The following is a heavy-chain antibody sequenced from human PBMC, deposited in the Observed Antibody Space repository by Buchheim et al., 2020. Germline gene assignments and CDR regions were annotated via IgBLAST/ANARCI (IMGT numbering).Heavy chain of an antibody. CDR2: ISYDGSNK. J-gene: IGHJ6*02. CDR1: GFTFSSYA. Sequence: QVQLVESGGGVVQPGRSLRLSCAASGFTFSSYAMHWVRQAPGKGLEWVAVISYDGSNKYYADSVKGRFTISRDNSKNTLYLQMNSLRAEDTAVYYCARGIRGYSYVILDYYYGIDVWGQGTT. V-gene: IGHV3-30*04. CDR3: ARGIRGYSYVILDYYYGIDV. D-gene: IGHD5-18*01.